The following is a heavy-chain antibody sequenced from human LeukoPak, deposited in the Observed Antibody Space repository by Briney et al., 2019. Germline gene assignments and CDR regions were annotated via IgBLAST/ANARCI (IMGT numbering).Heavy chain of an antibody. CDR1: GGSIISRSYY. D-gene: IGHD3-22*01. CDR3: ARLDYSDIYFDY. Sequence: SETLSLTCTVSGGSIISRSYYWGWIRQPPGKGLEWIGSIYYSGSTYYNPSLKSRVTISVDASKNQFSLKLSSVTAADTAVYYCARLDYSDIYFDYWGQGALVTVSS. CDR2: IYYSGST. J-gene: IGHJ4*02. V-gene: IGHV4-39*01.